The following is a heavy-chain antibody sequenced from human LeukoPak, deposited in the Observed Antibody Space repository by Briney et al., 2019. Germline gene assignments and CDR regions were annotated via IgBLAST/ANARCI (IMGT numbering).Heavy chain of an antibody. CDR2: IYTSGST. Sequence: KPSETLSLTCTVSGGSISSYYWSWIRQPAGKGLEWIGRIYTSGSTNYNPSLKSRVTMSVDTSKNQFSLKLSSVTAADTAVYYCAGTDYDILTGYPGDNFDYWGQGTLVTVS. V-gene: IGHV4-4*07. CDR3: AGTDYDILTGYPGDNFDY. D-gene: IGHD3-9*01. CDR1: GGSISSYY. J-gene: IGHJ4*02.